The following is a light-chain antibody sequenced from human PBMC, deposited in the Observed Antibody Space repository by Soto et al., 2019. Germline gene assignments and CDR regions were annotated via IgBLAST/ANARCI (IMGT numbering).Light chain of an antibody. CDR2: GVT. CDR3: SSFTSNRIYV. Sequence: QSALTQPTSVSGAPGQSITISCTGNHNDIGTYDYVSWYQQHPGRAPRLLIHGVTTRPSGISDRFSASKSGLTASLTISGLQPEDEDDYYCSSFTSNRIYVFGPGTKVTVL. CDR1: HNDIGTYDY. J-gene: IGLJ1*01. V-gene: IGLV2-14*03.